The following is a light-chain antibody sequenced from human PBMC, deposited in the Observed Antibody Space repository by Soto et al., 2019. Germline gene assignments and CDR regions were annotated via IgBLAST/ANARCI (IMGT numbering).Light chain of an antibody. V-gene: IGLV2-23*01. Sequence: QSALTQPASVSGSPGQSITISCTGTSSDVGSYNLVSWYQQHPGNAPKLMIYEGSKRPSGVSNRFFGSKSGNTASLTISRLQAEDEADYYCCSFARGSTLVFGGGIKVTVL. CDR2: EGS. CDR3: CSFARGSTLV. CDR1: SSDVGSYNL. J-gene: IGLJ3*02.